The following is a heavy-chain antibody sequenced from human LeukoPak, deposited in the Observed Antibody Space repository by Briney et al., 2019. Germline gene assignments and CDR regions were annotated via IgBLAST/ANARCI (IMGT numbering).Heavy chain of an antibody. J-gene: IGHJ4*02. V-gene: IGHV3-33*01. CDR1: GFTFSDYG. D-gene: IGHD4-17*01. CDR3: ARDRGDYFGPLDY. Sequence: QSGGSLRLSCTASGFTFSDYGMHWVRQPPGKGLEWVAIIWYDGSNKKYEDSVKGRFTISRDNSKNTLYLQMNSLRAEDTAVYYCARDRGDYFGPLDYWGQGTLVTVSS. CDR2: IWYDGSNK.